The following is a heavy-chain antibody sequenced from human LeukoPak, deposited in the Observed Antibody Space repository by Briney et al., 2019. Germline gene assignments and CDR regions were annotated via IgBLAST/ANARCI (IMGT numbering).Heavy chain of an antibody. V-gene: IGHV3-66*01. CDR3: AVLPYGDYYYYGMDV. CDR2: IYSGGST. CDR1: GFTFSSYS. Sequence: PGGSLRLSCEASGFTFSSYSMNWVRQAPGKGLEWVSVIYSGGSTYYADSVKGRFTISRDNSKNTLYLQMNSLRAEDTAVYYCAVLPYGDYYYYGMDVWGQGTTVTVSS. J-gene: IGHJ6*02. D-gene: IGHD4-17*01.